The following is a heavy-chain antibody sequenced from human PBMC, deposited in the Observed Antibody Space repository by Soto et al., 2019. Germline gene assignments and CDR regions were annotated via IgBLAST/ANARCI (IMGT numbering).Heavy chain of an antibody. J-gene: IGHJ2*01. CDR3: ARGNHRWLQLWYFDL. Sequence: QVQLVQSGAEVKKPGSSVTVSCKASGGTFSSYTISWVRQAPGQGLEWMGGSIPIFGTANYAQKFQGRVTITADKSTSTAYMELSSLRSEDTAVYYCARGNHRWLQLWYFDLWGRGTLVTVSS. CDR1: GGTFSSYT. V-gene: IGHV1-69*14. D-gene: IGHD5-12*01. CDR2: SIPIFGTA.